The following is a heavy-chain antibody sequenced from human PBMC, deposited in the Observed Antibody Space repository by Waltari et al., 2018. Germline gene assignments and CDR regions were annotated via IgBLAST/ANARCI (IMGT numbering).Heavy chain of an antibody. CDR2: NSGSARST. Sequence: EVQLLESGGALVQPGGSLRLSCAASGFTFSSYAMSWVRQAPGRGLGCVAVNSGSARSTSHADSGKGRFTISRDNSKNTLYLQMNSLTVADTAVYYCAKGPTYYESQTRHFDYWGQGTRVTVSS. D-gene: IGHD3-3*01. CDR3: AKGPTYYESQTRHFDY. V-gene: IGHV3-23*01. J-gene: IGHJ4*02. CDR1: GFTFSSYA.